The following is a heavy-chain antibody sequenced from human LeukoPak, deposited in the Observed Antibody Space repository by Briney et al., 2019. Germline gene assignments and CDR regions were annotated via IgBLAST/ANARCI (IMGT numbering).Heavy chain of an antibody. CDR1: GYTFTGYY. D-gene: IGHD3-3*01. CDR2: INPNSGGT. CDR3: ARVRSSYPSYNWFDP. V-gene: IGHV1-2*02. J-gene: IGHJ5*02. Sequence: ASVKVSCKASGYTFTGYYMHWVRQAPGQGLEWMGWINPNSGGTNYAQKFQGRVTMTRDTSISTAYMELSRLRSDDTAVYYCARVRSSYPSYNWFDPWGQGTLVTVSS.